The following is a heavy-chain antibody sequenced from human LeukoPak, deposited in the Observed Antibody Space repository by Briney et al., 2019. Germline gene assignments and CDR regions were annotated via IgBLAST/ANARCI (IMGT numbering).Heavy chain of an antibody. CDR1: GYTFTSYG. V-gene: IGHV1-18*01. D-gene: IGHD2-15*01. CDR3: ARDCIGCHGFDY. J-gene: IGHJ4*02. CDR2: VSAYADNT. Sequence: GASVKASCKASGYTFTSYGISWVRQAPGQGLEWVGWVSAYADNTNYVQKFQGRVTMTTDTSTSTAYMELRSLRSDDTAVYYCARDCIGCHGFDYWGQGTLVTVSS.